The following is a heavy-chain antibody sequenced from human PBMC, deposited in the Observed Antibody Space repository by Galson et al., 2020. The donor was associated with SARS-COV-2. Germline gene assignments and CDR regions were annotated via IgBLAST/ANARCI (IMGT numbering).Heavy chain of an antibody. D-gene: IGHD5-18*01. CDR1: GGSISSGGYY. CDR2: IYYSGST. Sequence: SETLSLTCTVSGGSISSGGYYWSWIRQHPGKGLEWIGYIYYSGSTYYNPSLKSRVTKSVDTSKNQFSLKLSPVTAADTAVYYCARGLSGYSYVAPCDWFDPWGQGTPVTVSS. V-gene: IGHV4-31*03. CDR3: ARGLSGYSYVAPCDWFDP. J-gene: IGHJ5*02.